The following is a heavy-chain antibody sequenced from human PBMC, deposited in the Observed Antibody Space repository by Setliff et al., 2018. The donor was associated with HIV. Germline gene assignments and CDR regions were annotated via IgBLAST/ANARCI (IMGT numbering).Heavy chain of an antibody. CDR1: GYTFTYYA. Sequence: ASVKVSCKASGYTFTYYAIHWVRQAPGQRLEWMGWINAGSGKTKYSQKFQGRVTITRDTSARTVYMDLVSLISEDTAVYYCTRDHNYGFYYWGQGTLVTSPQ. V-gene: IGHV1-3*01. D-gene: IGHD3-10*01. J-gene: IGHJ4*02. CDR3: TRDHNYGFYY. CDR2: INAGSGKT.